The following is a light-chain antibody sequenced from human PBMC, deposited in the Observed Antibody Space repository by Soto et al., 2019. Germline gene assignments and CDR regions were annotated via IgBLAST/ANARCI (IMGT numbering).Light chain of an antibody. CDR1: SSDIGAYNF. J-gene: IGLJ2*01. CDR2: DVN. CDR3: TSWTTITTMI. V-gene: IGLV2-14*03. Sequence: QSALTQPASVSGSPGQSITISCTGTSSDIGAYNFVSWYQQHPGKAPKLMLYDVNIRPAGVSHRFSGSKSGNTASLTISGLQAEDEAYYYCTSWTTITTMIFGGGTKVTVL.